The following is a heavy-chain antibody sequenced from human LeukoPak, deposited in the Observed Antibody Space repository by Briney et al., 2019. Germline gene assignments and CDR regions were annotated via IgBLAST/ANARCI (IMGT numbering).Heavy chain of an antibody. CDR2: ISSSSSYI. J-gene: IGHJ4*02. CDR1: GFTFSSYS. Sequence: PGGSLRLSCAASGFTFSSYSMNWVRQAPGKGLEWVSSISSSSSYIYYADSVKGRFTISRDNAKNSLYLQMNSLRAEDTAVYYCARGRSVVVAPAAMQAYSGYGRRWIFDYWGQGNLVTVSS. V-gene: IGHV3-21*01. D-gene: IGHD2-2*01. CDR3: ARGRSVVVAPAAMQAYSGYGRRWIFDY.